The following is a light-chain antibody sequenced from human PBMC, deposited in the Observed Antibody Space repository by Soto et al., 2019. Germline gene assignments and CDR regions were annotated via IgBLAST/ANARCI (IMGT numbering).Light chain of an antibody. CDR1: TSDVGGYNL. Sequence: QSALTQPASVSGSPGQSITISCTGTTSDVGGYNLVSWYQQHPGKAPKLMIYEVTTRPSGISNRFSGSKSGNTASLTISGLQAEDEADYYCCSYVGSSRPYVIFGGGTKVTVL. CDR3: CSYVGSSRPYVI. J-gene: IGLJ2*01. CDR2: EVT. V-gene: IGLV2-23*02.